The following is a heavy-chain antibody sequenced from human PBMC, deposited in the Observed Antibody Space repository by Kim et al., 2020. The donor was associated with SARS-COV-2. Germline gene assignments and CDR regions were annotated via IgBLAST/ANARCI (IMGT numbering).Heavy chain of an antibody. J-gene: IGHJ4*02. CDR1: GGSISTRTYS. CDR3: AGLSVVASSDDS. V-gene: IGHV4-39*01. D-gene: IGHD2-15*01. Sequence: SETLSLTCRVSGGSISTRTYSWGWIRQPPGKGLEWIGNFNYRGTTYYNLSLKSRVAMSVETSKNQLSQKMNSVTAADTAIYYCAGLSVVASSDDSWWQGT. CDR2: FNYRGTT.